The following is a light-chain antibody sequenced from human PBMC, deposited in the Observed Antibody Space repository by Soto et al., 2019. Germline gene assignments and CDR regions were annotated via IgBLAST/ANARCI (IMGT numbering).Light chain of an antibody. J-gene: IGLJ1*01. Sequence: QSVLTQPPSVSAAPGQKVTISCSGSSSNIGNNYVSWYQQLPGTAPKLLIYDNNKRPSGIPDRFSGSKSGTSATLGITGLQTGDEADYYFGTWDSSLSAEVFGTWTKLTVL. CDR2: DNN. V-gene: IGLV1-51*01. CDR1: SSNIGNNY. CDR3: GTWDSSLSAEV.